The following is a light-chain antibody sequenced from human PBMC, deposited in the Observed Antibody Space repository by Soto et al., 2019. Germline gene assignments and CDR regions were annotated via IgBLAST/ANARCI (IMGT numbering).Light chain of an antibody. CDR2: AAS. CDR1: QGIRND. V-gene: IGKV1-6*01. Sequence: AIQMTQSPSSLSASVGDRVTITCRASQGIRNDLGWYQQKPGKAPTLLIYAASSLQSGDPSRFSGSGSGTDFTLTISSLQPEDFATYCCLQDYDYPQTFGQGTKLEIK. J-gene: IGKJ2*01. CDR3: LQDYDYPQT.